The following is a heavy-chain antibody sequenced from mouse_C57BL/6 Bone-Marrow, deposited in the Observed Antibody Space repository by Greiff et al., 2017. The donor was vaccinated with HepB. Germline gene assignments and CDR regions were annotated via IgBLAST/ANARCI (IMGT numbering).Heavy chain of an antibody. D-gene: IGHD1-1*01. CDR3: ARRDYYGSSYGLAY. J-gene: IGHJ3*01. V-gene: IGHV5-6*02. Sequence: EVMLVESGGDLVKPGGSLKLSCAASGFTFSSYGMSWVRQTPDKRLEWVATISSGGSYTYYPDSVKGRFTISRDNAKNTLYLQMSSLKSEDTAMYYCARRDYYGSSYGLAYWGQGTLVTVSA. CDR2: ISSGGSYT. CDR1: GFTFSSYG.